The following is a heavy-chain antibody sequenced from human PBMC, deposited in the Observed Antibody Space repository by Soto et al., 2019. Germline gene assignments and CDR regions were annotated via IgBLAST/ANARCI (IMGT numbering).Heavy chain of an antibody. J-gene: IGHJ6*03. Sequence: PSETLSLTCAVSSGSISSSNWWSWVRQPPGKGLEWIGEIYHSGSTNYNPSLKSRVTISVDRSKNQFSLKLSSVTAADTAVYYCARGDADFWSGYPLGYMDGWGKGTTVTVSS. CDR2: IYHSGST. V-gene: IGHV4-4*02. CDR1: SGSISSSNW. D-gene: IGHD3-3*01. CDR3: ARGDADFWSGYPLGYMDG.